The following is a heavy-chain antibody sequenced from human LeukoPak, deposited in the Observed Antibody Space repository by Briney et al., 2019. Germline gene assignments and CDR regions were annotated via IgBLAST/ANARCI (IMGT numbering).Heavy chain of an antibody. CDR3: AARNY. D-gene: IGHD1-14*01. CDR1: GFSVSNNY. J-gene: IGHJ4*02. Sequence: GGSLRLSCAASGFSVSNNYMSWVRQAPGKGLEGVSVIYSRGATYYADSVKGRFTISRDNSKNTLYLQMNSLRVEDTAVYYCAARNYWGQGTLVTVSS. CDR2: IYSRGAT. V-gene: IGHV3-53*01.